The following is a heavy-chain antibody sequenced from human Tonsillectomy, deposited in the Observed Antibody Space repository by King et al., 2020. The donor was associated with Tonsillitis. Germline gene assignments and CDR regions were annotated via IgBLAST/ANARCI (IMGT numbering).Heavy chain of an antibody. J-gene: IGHJ6*03. D-gene: IGHD3-3*01. CDR1: GFSLSSYE. CDR2: SSSTGSTI. Sequence: VQLVESGGGLVQPGGSLRLSCVASGFSLSSYEMNWVRQAPGKGLEWVAYSSSTGSTIYYADSVKGRFTISRDNAKNSLYLQMNSLRVEDTAIYNCARESMTICGLATDNYYLSYYMDVWGKGTTVTVSS. CDR3: ARESMTICGLATDNYYLSYYMDV. V-gene: IGHV3-48*03.